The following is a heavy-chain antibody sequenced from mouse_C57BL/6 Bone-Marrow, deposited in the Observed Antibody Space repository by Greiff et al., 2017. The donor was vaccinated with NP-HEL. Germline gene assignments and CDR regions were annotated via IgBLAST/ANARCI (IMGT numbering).Heavy chain of an antibody. D-gene: IGHD2-1*01. V-gene: IGHV1-82*01. CDR2: IYPGDGDT. J-gene: IGHJ3*01. Sequence: VQLQQSGPELVKPGASVKISCKASGYAFSSSWMNWVKQRPGKGLEWIGRIYPGDGDTKYNGKFKGKATLTADTSSITAYMQLSSLTSEDTAVYFCARKGYGNTFAYWGQGTLVTVSA. CDR3: ARKGYGNTFAY. CDR1: GYAFSSSW.